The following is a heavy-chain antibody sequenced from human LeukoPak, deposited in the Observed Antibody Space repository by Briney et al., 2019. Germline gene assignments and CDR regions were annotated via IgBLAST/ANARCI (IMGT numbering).Heavy chain of an antibody. CDR1: GGSISSFY. D-gene: IGHD2-21*01. J-gene: IGHJ4*01. CDR3: ARSLPGVWPHFDY. CDR2: IDYSGST. V-gene: IGHV4-59*01. Sequence: SETLSLTCTVSGGSISSFYWSWIRQPPGKGLEWIGYIDYSGSTNYNPSLKSRVTISADTSKNQFSLKLSSVTAADTAVYYCARSLPGVWPHFDYWGQGTLVTVSS.